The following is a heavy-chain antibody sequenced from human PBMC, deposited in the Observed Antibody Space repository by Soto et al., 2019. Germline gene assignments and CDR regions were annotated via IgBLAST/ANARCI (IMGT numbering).Heavy chain of an antibody. J-gene: IGHJ5*02. CDR1: GFTFTNYG. D-gene: IGHD3-16*01. Sequence: EVQLLESGGGLVQPGVSLRLSCAASGFTFTNYGMSWVRPAPGKGLEWVSTITGSGEYTYYAASVKGRFTITRDNPKNTLYLQMDSLKAEDTAVYYCAKDFGRSLGNWFDPWGQGTLVIVSS. CDR2: ITGSGEYT. V-gene: IGHV3-23*01. CDR3: AKDFGRSLGNWFDP.